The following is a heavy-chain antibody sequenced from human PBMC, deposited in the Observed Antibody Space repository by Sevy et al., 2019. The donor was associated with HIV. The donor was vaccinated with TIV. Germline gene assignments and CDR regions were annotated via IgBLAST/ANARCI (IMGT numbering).Heavy chain of an antibody. J-gene: IGHJ6*02. Sequence: GGSLRLSCAASGFTFSKYWMSWVRQAPGKGLEWVAHIKRDGSEKYYVDSVKGRFSISRDNPKNSLYLQMNSLRAEDTAVYYCARDCSSTTCLWGLDVWGQGTTVTVSS. V-gene: IGHV3-7*03. CDR3: ARDCSSTTCLWGLDV. D-gene: IGHD2-2*01. CDR2: IKRDGSEK. CDR1: GFTFSKYW.